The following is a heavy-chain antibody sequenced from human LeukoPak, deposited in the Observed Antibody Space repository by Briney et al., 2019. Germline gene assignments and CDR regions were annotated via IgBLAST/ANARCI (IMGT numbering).Heavy chain of an antibody. CDR3: AREQGLPEGSSGYLDY. V-gene: IGHV3-66*01. Sequence: GGSLRLSCAASGFTVSSNYMSWVRQAPGKGLEWVSVIYSGGSTYYADSVKGRFTISRDNSKNTLYLQMNSLRAEDTAVYYCAREQGLPEGSSGYLDYWGQGTLVTVSS. CDR2: IYSGGST. D-gene: IGHD3-22*01. CDR1: GFTVSSNY. J-gene: IGHJ4*02.